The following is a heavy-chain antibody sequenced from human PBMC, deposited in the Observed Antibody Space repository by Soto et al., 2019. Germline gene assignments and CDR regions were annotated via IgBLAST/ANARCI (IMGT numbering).Heavy chain of an antibody. Sequence: QVQLVQSGAEAKKPGSSVKVSCKASGDTFSNFGISWVRQAPGQGLEWMGGIIPMFGTANYAQKFQGRVTITADESKITAYMELSSLRSEDTAVYCCTRDRDYSAYDPAGQYYYGMDVWGQGTTVTVSS. CDR1: GDTFSNFG. CDR2: IIPMFGTA. CDR3: TRDRDYSAYDPAGQYYYGMDV. V-gene: IGHV1-69*01. D-gene: IGHD5-12*01. J-gene: IGHJ6*02.